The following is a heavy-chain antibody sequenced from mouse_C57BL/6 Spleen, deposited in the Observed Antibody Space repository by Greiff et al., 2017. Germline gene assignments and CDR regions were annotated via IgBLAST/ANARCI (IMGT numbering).Heavy chain of an antibody. V-gene: IGHV1-72*01. CDR2: IDPNSGGT. CDR1: GYTFTSYW. J-gene: IGHJ1*03. CDR3: AKFSFTTVVARGYLDD. Sequence: QVQLKESGAELVKPGASVKLSCKASGYTFTSYWMHWVKQRPGRGLEWIGRIDPNSGGTKYNEKFKSKDTMTVDKPSRTAYMQLISLTSEDTAVYYCAKFSFTTVVARGYLDDWGTGTTVTVSS. D-gene: IGHD1-1*01.